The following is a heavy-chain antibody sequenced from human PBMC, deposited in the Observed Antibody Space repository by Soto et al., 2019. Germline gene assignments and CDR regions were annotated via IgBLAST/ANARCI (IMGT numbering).Heavy chain of an antibody. CDR1: GGTFIIYV. J-gene: IGHJ3*02. V-gene: IGHV1-69*06. CDR2: IIPIFGTA. Sequence: SGKVCRTPSGGTFIIYVITLLRQAPGQGLEWRGGIIPIFGTANYAQKFQGRVTITADKSTSTAYMELSSLRSEDTAVYYCALGTGGAFDIWGQGTMVTVSS. D-gene: IGHD1-1*01. CDR3: ALGTGGAFDI.